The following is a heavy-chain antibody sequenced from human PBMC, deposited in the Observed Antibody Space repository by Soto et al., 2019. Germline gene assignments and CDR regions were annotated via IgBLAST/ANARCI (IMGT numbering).Heavy chain of an antibody. CDR3: AREGYYSGSGTYSPPRYYGMDV. D-gene: IGHD3-10*01. CDR2: ISDYNGNT. V-gene: IGHV1-18*01. CDR1: GYTFSSYG. J-gene: IGHJ6*02. Sequence: ASVKVSCKASGYTFSSYGLSWVRQAPGQGLERMGWISDYNGNTHYAQKFQGRVIMTTDKSTRTAYKKLRNLRSDDTAVYFCAREGYYSGSGTYSPPRYYGMDVWGQGTTVTVSS.